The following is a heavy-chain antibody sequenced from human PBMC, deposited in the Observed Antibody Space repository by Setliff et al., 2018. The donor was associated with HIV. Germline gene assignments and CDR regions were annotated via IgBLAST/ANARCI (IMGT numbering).Heavy chain of an antibody. J-gene: IGHJ4*02. V-gene: IGHV6-1*01. CDR3: ARGSYGSVLL. D-gene: IGHD6-19*01. Sequence: SQTLSLTCAISGDSVSSNNAAWNWIRQSPLRGLEWLGRTYSRSKWYFDYAVSVKSRIIINPDTSKNQFSLHLNSVTPEDTAVYYCARGSYGSVLLWGQGTLVTVSS. CDR1: GDSVSSNNAA. CDR2: TYSRSKWYF.